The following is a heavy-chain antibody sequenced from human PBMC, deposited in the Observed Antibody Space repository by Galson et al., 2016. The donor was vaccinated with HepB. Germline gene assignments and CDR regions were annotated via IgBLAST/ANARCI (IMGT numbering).Heavy chain of an antibody. J-gene: IGHJ5*02. CDR2: IKDDGSDK. CDR3: ASDVLCFGTFSWFDP. Sequence: SLRLSCAASGFTFSTYWMSWVRQAPGKGLEWVANIKDDGSDKYYVDSVKGRFTISRDNAKNSLHLQMNSLRAEDTAVYYCASDVLCFGTFSWFDPGGQGSRVSVTS. V-gene: IGHV3-7*04. D-gene: IGHD3-10*01. CDR1: GFTFSTYW.